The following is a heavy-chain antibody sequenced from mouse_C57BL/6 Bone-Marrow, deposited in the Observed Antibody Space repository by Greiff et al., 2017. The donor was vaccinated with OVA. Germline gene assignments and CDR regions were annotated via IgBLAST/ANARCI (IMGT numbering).Heavy chain of an antibody. CDR2: INPYNGDT. Sequence: VQLKESGPELVKPGDSVKISCKASGYSFTGYFMNWVMQSHGKSLEWIGRINPYNGDTFYNQKFKGKATLTVDKSSSTAHMELRSLTSEDSAVYYCAREGLRLSFAYWGQGTLVTVSA. D-gene: IGHD2-4*01. CDR1: GYSFTGYF. J-gene: IGHJ3*01. CDR3: AREGLRLSFAY. V-gene: IGHV1-20*01.